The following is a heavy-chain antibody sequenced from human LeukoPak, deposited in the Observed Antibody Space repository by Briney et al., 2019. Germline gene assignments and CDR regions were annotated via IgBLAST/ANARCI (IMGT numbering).Heavy chain of an antibody. CDR1: GGSISPYY. J-gene: IGHJ4*02. V-gene: IGHV4-59*12. CDR3: ARFGYSYGLDY. CDR2: IHYSANT. Sequence: SETLSLTCTVSGGSISPYYWSWIRQPPGKGLEWIGYIHYSANTNYNPSLKSRVTMSVDKSKNQFSLKLSSVTAADTDVYYCARFGYSYGLDYWGQGTLVTVSS. D-gene: IGHD5-18*01.